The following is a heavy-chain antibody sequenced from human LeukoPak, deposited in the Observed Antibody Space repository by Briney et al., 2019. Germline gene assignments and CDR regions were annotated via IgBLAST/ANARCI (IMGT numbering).Heavy chain of an antibody. CDR3: AREGDSSGYYYGY. CDR2: INPNSGGT. J-gene: IGHJ4*02. D-gene: IGHD3-22*01. Sequence: ASVKVSCKASGYTFTGYYMHWVRQAPGQGLEWMGWINPNSGGTNYAQKFQGRVTMTRDTSISTAHMELGRLRSDDTAVYYCAREGDSSGYYYGYWGQGTLVTVSS. V-gene: IGHV1-2*02. CDR1: GYTFTGYY.